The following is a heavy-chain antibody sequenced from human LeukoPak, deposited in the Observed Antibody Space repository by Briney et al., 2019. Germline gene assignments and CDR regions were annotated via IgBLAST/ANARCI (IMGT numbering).Heavy chain of an antibody. D-gene: IGHD3-3*01. V-gene: IGHV3-23*01. CDR2: ISGSGGST. CDR3: ASSPYYDFWSGYYIYFDY. J-gene: IGHJ4*02. Sequence: GGSLRLSCAASGFTFSSYAMSRVRQAPGKGLEWVSAISGSGGSTYYADSVKGRFTISRDNSKNTPYLQMNSLRAEDTAVYYCASSPYYDFWSGYYIYFDYWGQGTLVTVSS. CDR1: GFTFSSYA.